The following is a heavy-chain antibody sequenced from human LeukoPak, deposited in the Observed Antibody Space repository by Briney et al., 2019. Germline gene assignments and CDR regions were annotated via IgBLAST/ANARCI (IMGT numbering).Heavy chain of an antibody. CDR3: ARGGRYSYGYIDY. Sequence: GGSLRLSCAASGFTFSTSWMHWVRQAPGKGLEWVSRINSDGTSTTYADSVMGRLTISRDTAKNTLYLQVDSLRVANTAVYYCARGGRYSYGYIDYWGQGTLVTVSS. CDR2: INSDGTST. D-gene: IGHD5-18*01. V-gene: IGHV3-74*01. J-gene: IGHJ4*02. CDR1: GFTFSTSW.